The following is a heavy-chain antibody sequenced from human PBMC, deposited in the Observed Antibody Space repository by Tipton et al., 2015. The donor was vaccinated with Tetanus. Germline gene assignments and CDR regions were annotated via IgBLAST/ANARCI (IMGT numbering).Heavy chain of an antibody. CDR2: IYYSGST. Sequence: TLSLTCTVSGGSMSSNAYYWGWIRQPPGKGLEWIGYIYYSGSTNHNPSLKSRVTISIDTSKNQFSLKLSSVTAADTGVYYCAKRDYKKGNWFDPWGQGIPVTVSS. J-gene: IGHJ5*02. CDR3: AKRDYKKGNWFDP. V-gene: IGHV4-39*07. D-gene: IGHD4-11*01. CDR1: GGSMSSNAYY.